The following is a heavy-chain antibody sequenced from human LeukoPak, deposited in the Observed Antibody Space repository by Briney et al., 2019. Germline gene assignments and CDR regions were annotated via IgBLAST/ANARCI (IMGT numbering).Heavy chain of an antibody. D-gene: IGHD3-16*01. J-gene: IGHJ4*02. CDR1: GFTFSSYL. CDR2: IKQDGSEK. CDR3: AQGGGDFDY. Sequence: GGSLRLSRAASGFTFSSYLMSWVRQAPGKGLEWVANIKQDGSEKYYVDSVKGRFTISRDNAKNSLYLQMNSLRAEDTAVYYCAQGGGDFDYWGQGTLVTVSS. V-gene: IGHV3-7*01.